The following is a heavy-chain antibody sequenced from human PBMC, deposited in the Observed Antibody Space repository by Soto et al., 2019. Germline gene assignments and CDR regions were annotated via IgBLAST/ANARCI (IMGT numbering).Heavy chain of an antibody. CDR3: ARGVRQLARMDV. Sequence: ASVKVSCKASGGTFSSYAISWVRQAPGQGLEWMGWLNPNSGSTGYAQKFQGRVTMTRNTSISTAYMELSSLRSEDSAVYYCARGVRQLARMDVCGQGTTVTVSS. D-gene: IGHD6-13*01. CDR1: GGTFSSYA. V-gene: IGHV1-8*02. CDR2: LNPNSGST. J-gene: IGHJ6*02.